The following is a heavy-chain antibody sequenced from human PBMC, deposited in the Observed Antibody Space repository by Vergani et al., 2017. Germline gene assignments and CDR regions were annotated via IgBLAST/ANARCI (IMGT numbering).Heavy chain of an antibody. CDR3: AKDRGRGYDYYGRALDL. CDR1: GFTFSSYW. V-gene: IGHV3-7*03. CDR2: IKQDGSEN. Sequence: EVQLVESGGGLVQPGGSLRLSCAASGFTFSSYWMSWVRQAPGKGLEWVANIKQDGSENYYVDSVKGRFTISRDNAKKSLYLQMNSLRVEDTALYYCAKDRGRGYDYYGRALDLWGRGTLVTVSS. D-gene: IGHD1-26*01. J-gene: IGHJ2*01.